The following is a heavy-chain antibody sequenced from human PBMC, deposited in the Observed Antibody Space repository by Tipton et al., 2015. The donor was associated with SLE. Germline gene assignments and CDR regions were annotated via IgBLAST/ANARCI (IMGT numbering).Heavy chain of an antibody. D-gene: IGHD4-11*01. CDR3: ASAASDYINYSA. Sequence: LSLTCAASGFTFSSYAMHWVRQAPGKGLEWVAVISYDGSNKYYADSVKGRFTISRGNSKHTLYLQMNSLRAEDTAVYYCASAASDYINYSAWGQGTLVTVS. J-gene: IGHJ4*02. V-gene: IGHV3-30-3*01. CDR2: ISYDGSNK. CDR1: GFTFSSYA.